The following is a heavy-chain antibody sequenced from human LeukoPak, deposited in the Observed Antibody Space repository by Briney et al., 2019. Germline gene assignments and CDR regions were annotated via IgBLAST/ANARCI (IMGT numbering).Heavy chain of an antibody. J-gene: IGHJ4*02. CDR1: GFSFSAYW. CDR2: IKSDGRVT. D-gene: IGHD2-21*01. V-gene: IGHV3-74*01. Sequence: GGSLRLSCAASGFSFSAYWIHWVRHAPGKGLVWVSSIKSDGRVTSYADAVKGRFSLSADNAKNTHYLQMNSLRAEDTAMYYCALDINGDLFHIWGQGTPVTVSS. CDR3: ALDINGDLFHI.